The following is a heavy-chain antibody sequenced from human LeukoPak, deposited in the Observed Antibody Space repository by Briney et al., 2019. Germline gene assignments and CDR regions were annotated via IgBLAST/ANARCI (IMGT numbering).Heavy chain of an antibody. CDR1: GYTFTSYG. CDR2: ISAYNGNT. Sequence: APGRLSCKASGYTFTSYGISWVRQAPGQGLEWMGWISAYNGNTNYAQKLQGRVTMTTDTSTSTAYMELRSLRSDDTAVYYCARDHWSDDYVWGSYGYWGQGTLVTVSS. D-gene: IGHD3-16*01. CDR3: ARDHWSDDYVWGSYGY. V-gene: IGHV1-18*01. J-gene: IGHJ4*02.